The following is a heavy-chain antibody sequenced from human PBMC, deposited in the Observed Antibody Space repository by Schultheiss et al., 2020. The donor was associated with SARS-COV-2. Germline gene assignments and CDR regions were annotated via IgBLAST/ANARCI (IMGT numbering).Heavy chain of an antibody. CDR1: GFTFSTFG. V-gene: IGHV3-23*01. J-gene: IGHJ4*02. Sequence: GGSLRLSCAASGFTFSTFGMHWVRQPPGKGLEWVSSLSGSGGNIHYADSVKGRFTISRDNSRNTLYLQMNRVRAEDSAIYYCARDYLFDYWGQGTLVTVSS. CDR3: ARDYLFDY. CDR2: LSGSGGNI. D-gene: IGHD3-16*02.